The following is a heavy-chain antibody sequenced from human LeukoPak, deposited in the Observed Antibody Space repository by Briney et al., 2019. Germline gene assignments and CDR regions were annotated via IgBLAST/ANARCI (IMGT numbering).Heavy chain of an antibody. CDR3: ARVYSNFWFDR. CDR1: GITVSSNY. V-gene: IGHV3-66*01. J-gene: IGHJ5*02. Sequence: GRSLRPSCEASGITVSSNYMIWVRQAPGKGLEWGSVIYTGGSTHHADSVKGRFTITRDNSKNTLSLQMNSLRAEDTAVYYCARVYSNFWFDRWGQGTLVTVSS. D-gene: IGHD4-11*01. CDR2: IYTGGST.